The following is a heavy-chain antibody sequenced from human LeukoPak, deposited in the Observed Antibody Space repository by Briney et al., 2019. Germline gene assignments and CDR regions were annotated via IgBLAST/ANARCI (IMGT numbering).Heavy chain of an antibody. CDR3: ARGGRYCSGGSCYQDY. V-gene: IGHV1-2*02. CDR1: GYTFTGYY. J-gene: IGHJ4*02. D-gene: IGHD2-15*01. CDR2: MNPNSGGT. Sequence: ASVKVSCKASGYTFTGYYMHWVRQAPGQGLEWMGWMNPNSGGTNYAQKFQGRVTMTRDTSISTAYMELSRLRSDDTAVYYCARGGRYCSGGSCYQDYWGQGTLVTVSS.